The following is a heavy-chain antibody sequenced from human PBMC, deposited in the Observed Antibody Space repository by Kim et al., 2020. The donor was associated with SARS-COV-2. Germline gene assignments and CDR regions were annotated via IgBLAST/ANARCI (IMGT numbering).Heavy chain of an antibody. CDR3: ARHDYPPTKTYSSGWYMYYYYYGMDV. V-gene: IGHV4-39*01. Sequence: SETLSLTCTVSGGSISSSSYYWGWIRQPPGKGLEWIGSIYYSGSTYYNPSLKSRVTISVDTSKNQFSLKLSSVTAADTAVYYCARHDYPPTKTYSSGWYMYYYYYGMDVWGQGTTVTVSS. CDR1: GGSISSSSYY. J-gene: IGHJ6*02. CDR2: IYYSGST. D-gene: IGHD6-19*01.